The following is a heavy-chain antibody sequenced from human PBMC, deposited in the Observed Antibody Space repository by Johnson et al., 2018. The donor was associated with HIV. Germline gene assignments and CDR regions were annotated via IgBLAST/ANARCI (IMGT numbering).Heavy chain of an antibody. J-gene: IGHJ3*02. D-gene: IGHD6-6*01. CDR2: IWFDGSKK. CDR3: WGYSTSSKAAFDI. Sequence: QVQLVESGGGVVQSGRSLRLSCAASGVSFSDYAMHWVRQAPGKGLEWVAVIWFDGSKKYYTDSVKGLFTISRDNSKNTLFLQMNILRAEDPAVYYCWGYSTSSKAAFDIWGQGTMVTVSS. CDR1: GVSFSDYA. V-gene: IGHV3-33*01.